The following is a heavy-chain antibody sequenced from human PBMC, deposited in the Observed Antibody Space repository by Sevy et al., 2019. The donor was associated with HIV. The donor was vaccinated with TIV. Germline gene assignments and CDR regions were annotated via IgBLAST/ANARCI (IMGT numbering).Heavy chain of an antibody. CDR3: ARDSIPMVQGVIITPYYYGMDV. V-gene: IGHV1-18*01. CDR1: GYTFPNHG. D-gene: IGHD3-10*01. Sequence: ASVKVSCEASGYTFPNHGLTWVRQAPGQGLEWMGWVSAYNGNTNYAQKLQGRVTMTTDTSTSTAYMELRSLRSDDTAVYYCARDSIPMVQGVIITPYYYGMDVWGQGTTVTVSS. J-gene: IGHJ6*02. CDR2: VSAYNGNT.